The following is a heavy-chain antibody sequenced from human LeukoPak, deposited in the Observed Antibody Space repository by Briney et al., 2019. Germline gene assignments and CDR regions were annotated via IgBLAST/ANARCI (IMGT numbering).Heavy chain of an antibody. D-gene: IGHD2-2*01. J-gene: IGHJ4*02. CDR1: GGSFSGYY. Sequence: SETLSLTCAVYGGSFSGYYWSWIRQPPGKGLEWIGEINHSGSTNYNPSLKSRVTISVDTSKDQFSLKPSSVTAADTAVYYCARKLQVVPAADFDYWGQGTLVTVSS. CDR2: INHSGST. CDR3: ARKLQVVPAADFDY. V-gene: IGHV4-34*01.